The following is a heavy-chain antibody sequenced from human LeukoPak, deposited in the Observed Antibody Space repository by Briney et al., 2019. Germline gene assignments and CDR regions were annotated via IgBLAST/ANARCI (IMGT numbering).Heavy chain of an antibody. V-gene: IGHV1-2*02. CDR3: AREGDVVADVNWFDP. D-gene: IGHD2-2*01. CDR2: INPNSGGT. Sequence: ASVKVSCTASGYTFNDYYMHWVRQAPGQGPEWMGWINPNSGGTKYGQKFQGRVTMTRDTSISTAYMELSRLRSDDTAVYYCAREGDVVADVNWFDPWGQGTLVTVSS. J-gene: IGHJ5*02. CDR1: GYTFNDYY.